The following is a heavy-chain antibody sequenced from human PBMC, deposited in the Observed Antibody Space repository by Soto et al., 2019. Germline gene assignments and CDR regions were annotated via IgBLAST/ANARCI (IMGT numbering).Heavy chain of an antibody. J-gene: IGHJ4*02. Sequence: SETLSLTCTVSGGSISSYYWSWIRQPPGKGLEWIGYIYYSGSTNYNPSLKSRVTISVDTSKNQFSLKLSSVTAADTAVYYCARVDCTNGVCHLFDYWGQGTLVTVSS. CDR2: IYYSGST. CDR3: ARVDCTNGVCHLFDY. V-gene: IGHV4-59*01. CDR1: GGSISSYY. D-gene: IGHD2-8*01.